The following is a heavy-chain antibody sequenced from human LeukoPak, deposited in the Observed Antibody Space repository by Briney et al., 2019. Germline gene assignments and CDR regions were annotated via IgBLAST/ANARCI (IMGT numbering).Heavy chain of an antibody. CDR1: GYSISSGYY. D-gene: IGHD6-13*01. CDR3: ARDLGIAAAGKSYYYYMDV. Sequence: ASETLSLTCAVSGYSISSGYYWGWIRQPPGKGLEWIGSIYHSGSTYYNPSLKSRVTISVDTSKNQFSLKLSSVTAADTAVYYCARDLGIAAAGKSYYYYMDVWGKGTTVTVS. V-gene: IGHV4-38-2*02. J-gene: IGHJ6*03. CDR2: IYHSGST.